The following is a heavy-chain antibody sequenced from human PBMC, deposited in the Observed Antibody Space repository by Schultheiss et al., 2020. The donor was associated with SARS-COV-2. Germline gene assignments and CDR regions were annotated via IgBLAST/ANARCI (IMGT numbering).Heavy chain of an antibody. Sequence: GGSLRLSCAASGFTFSSYSMNWVRQAPGKGLEWVSYISSSSSTIYYADSVKGRFTISRDNSKNTLYLQMNSLRAEDTAVYYCAKRSSSWLNYYYYYMDVWGKGTTVTVSS. J-gene: IGHJ6*03. CDR2: ISSSSSTI. D-gene: IGHD6-13*01. CDR3: AKRSSSWLNYYYYYMDV. CDR1: GFTFSSYS. V-gene: IGHV3-48*01.